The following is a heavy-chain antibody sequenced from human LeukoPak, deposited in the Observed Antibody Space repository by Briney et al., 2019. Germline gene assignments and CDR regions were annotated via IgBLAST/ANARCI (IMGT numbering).Heavy chain of an antibody. Sequence: SETLSLTCTVSGGSLSCSSYYWGWIRQPPGKGLEWIGSIYYSGTTYYNPSLKSRVTISVDTSKNQFSLKLSSVTATDTAVYYCARLGGGNSAYSYAFDIWGKGTMVTVSS. CDR3: ARLGGGNSAYSYAFDI. CDR2: IYYSGTT. V-gene: IGHV4-39*01. D-gene: IGHD4-23*01. J-gene: IGHJ3*02. CDR1: GGSLSCSSYY.